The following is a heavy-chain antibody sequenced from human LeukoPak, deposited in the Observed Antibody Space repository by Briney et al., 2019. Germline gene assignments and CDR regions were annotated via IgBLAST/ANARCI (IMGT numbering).Heavy chain of an antibody. CDR3: AKGVTAGRRTYCYYGMDV. J-gene: IGHJ6*02. CDR1: GFTFSSWA. D-gene: IGHD6-13*01. CDR2: ISGSGGST. Sequence: PGGSLRLSCAASGFTFSSWAMSWVRQARGKGLEWGSAISGSGGSTFYADSVKGRFTISRHNSKNTLYLQMNSLRAEDTAVYYCAKGVTAGRRTYCYYGMDVWGQGTTVTVSS. V-gene: IGHV3-23*01.